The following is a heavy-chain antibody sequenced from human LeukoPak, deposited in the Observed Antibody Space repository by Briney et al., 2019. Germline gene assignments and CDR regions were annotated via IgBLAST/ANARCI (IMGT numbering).Heavy chain of an antibody. V-gene: IGHV3-74*03. D-gene: IGHD2-2*01. Sequence: GGSLRLSCAASGFTFSNYWTHWVRQAPGKGLVWVSRISTDGSSTTYADSVKGRFTISRDNAKNTLYLEMNSLRAEDTAVYYCARDRYCTTTRCSDYWGQGTLVTVSS. CDR3: ARDRYCTTTRCSDY. CDR2: ISTDGSST. J-gene: IGHJ4*02. CDR1: GFTFSNYW.